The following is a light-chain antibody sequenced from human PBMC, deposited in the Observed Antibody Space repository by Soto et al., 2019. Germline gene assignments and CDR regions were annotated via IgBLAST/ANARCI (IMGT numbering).Light chain of an antibody. CDR1: QIIGSW. CDR2: AAS. V-gene: IGKV1-12*02. Sequence: DIQMTQSPSSVSASIGDRVTITCRASQIIGSWLAWYQQKPGKAPTLLIYAASSLQSGVPPRFSGSGSGTDFTLTITSLQAEDSATYYCQQANSFPFTFGPGTKVDIK. J-gene: IGKJ3*01. CDR3: QQANSFPFT.